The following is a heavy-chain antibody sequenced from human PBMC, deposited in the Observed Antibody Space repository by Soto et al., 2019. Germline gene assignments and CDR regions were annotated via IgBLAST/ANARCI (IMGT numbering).Heavy chain of an antibody. CDR1: GGSISSGGYS. CDR2: IYHSGST. J-gene: IGHJ4*02. V-gene: IGHV4-30-2*01. D-gene: IGHD4-17*01. CDR3: ACNYGHYVADY. Sequence: QLQLQESGSGLVKPSQTLSLTCAVSGGSISSGGYSWSWIRQPPGKGLEWIGYIYHSGSTYYNPSLKSRVTISVDRSKNQFSLKLSSVTAADTAVYYCACNYGHYVADYWGQGTLVSVSS.